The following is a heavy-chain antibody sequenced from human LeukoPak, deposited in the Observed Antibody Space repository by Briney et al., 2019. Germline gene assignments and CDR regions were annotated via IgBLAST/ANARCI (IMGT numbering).Heavy chain of an antibody. CDR2: INPNSGGT. Sequence: APVTVSCKASGYAPDYYIHWVRQAPGPGLEWMGWINPNSGGTIYARNFRGRGTMTRDTSIATVYLELRSLGSDDAAVYYCAYYDYNIYPYWGQGTLVTVSS. D-gene: IGHD5-12*01. CDR3: AYYDYNIYPY. CDR1: GYAPDYY. J-gene: IGHJ4*02. V-gene: IGHV1-2*02.